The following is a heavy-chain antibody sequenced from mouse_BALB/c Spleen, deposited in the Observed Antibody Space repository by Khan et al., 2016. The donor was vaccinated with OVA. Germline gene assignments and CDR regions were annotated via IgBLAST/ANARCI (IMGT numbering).Heavy chain of an antibody. V-gene: IGHV2-9*02. CDR3: ARDPSTMITPGFAY. Sequence: VELVESGPGLVAPSQSLSITCTVSGFSLTSYGVHWVRQPPGKGLEWLGVIWAGGSTNYNSALMSRLSISKDNSKSQVFLKMNSLQTDDTAMYYCARDPSTMITPGFAYWGQGTLVTVSA. CDR1: GFSLTSYG. CDR2: IWAGGST. D-gene: IGHD2-4*01. J-gene: IGHJ3*01.